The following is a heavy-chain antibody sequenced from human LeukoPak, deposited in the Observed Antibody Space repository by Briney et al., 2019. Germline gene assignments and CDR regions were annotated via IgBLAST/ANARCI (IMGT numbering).Heavy chain of an antibody. Sequence: GGSLRLSCAASGFTVSSNYMSWVRQAPGKGLEWVSVIYSGGSTYYADSVKGRFTISRDNSKNTLYLQMNSLRAEDTAVYYCARAPTGYYDFWSGYPPGMDVWGKGTTVTVSS. V-gene: IGHV3-53*01. CDR2: IYSGGST. J-gene: IGHJ6*04. CDR3: ARAPTGYYDFWSGYPPGMDV. D-gene: IGHD3-3*01. CDR1: GFTVSSNY.